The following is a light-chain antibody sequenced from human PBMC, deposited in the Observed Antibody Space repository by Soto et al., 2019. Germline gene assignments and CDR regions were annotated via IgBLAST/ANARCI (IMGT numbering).Light chain of an antibody. CDR3: QQSYSTPET. V-gene: IGKV1-39*01. Sequence: DIQMTQSASTLSASLGDRVTITWRASQSISSWLAWYQQKPGKAPKLLIYAASSLQSGVPSRFSGSGSGTDFNLTISSLQTEDFATYYCQQSYSTPETFGQGTKVDIK. J-gene: IGKJ1*01. CDR2: AAS. CDR1: QSISSW.